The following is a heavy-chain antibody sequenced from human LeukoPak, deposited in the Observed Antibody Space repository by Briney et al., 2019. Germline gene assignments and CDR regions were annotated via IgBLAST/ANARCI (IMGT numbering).Heavy chain of an antibody. J-gene: IGHJ4*02. Sequence: GGSLRLSCAASGFTFSRYWMHWVRQAPGKGLEWVAIISNDGSNKYYGDSVKGRFTISRDNSKNTLYLQMNSLRAEDTAVYYCARGYNYANYFDYWGQGTLVTVSS. D-gene: IGHD5-18*01. CDR3: ARGYNYANYFDY. CDR2: ISNDGSNK. V-gene: IGHV3-30*03. CDR1: GFTFSRYW.